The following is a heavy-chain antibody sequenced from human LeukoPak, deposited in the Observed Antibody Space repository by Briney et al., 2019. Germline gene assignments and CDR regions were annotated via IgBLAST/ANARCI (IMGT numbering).Heavy chain of an antibody. CDR2: FISGSST. Sequence: GGSLRLSGEASGLTVISTYMTWARKAQGKGLKWAQFFISGSSTYYADSVKGRFTISRDNSKNTLYLQMNSLRAEDTAVYYCARGDGYKYTYYYYYYMDVWGKGTTVTVSS. D-gene: IGHD5-24*01. V-gene: IGHV3-66*02. CDR3: ARGDGYKYTYYYYYYMDV. CDR1: GLTVISTY. J-gene: IGHJ6*03.